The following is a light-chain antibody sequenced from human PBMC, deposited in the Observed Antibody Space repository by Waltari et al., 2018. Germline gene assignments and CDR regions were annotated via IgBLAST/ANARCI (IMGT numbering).Light chain of an antibody. V-gene: IGLV3-21*02. CDR2: DEN. Sequence: SYVLTQPPSVSVAPGQTARITCGGDNIGNKGVHGYQQKSGQAPVLVVFDENARPSGIPDRISGSKSESTAALTISRVEAGDEADYYCQLWDSDSDHWIFGGGTKLTVL. CDR3: QLWDSDSDHWI. CDR1: NIGNKG. J-gene: IGLJ2*01.